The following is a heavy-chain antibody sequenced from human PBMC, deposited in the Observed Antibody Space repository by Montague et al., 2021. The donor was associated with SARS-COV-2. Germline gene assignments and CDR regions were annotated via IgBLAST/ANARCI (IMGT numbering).Heavy chain of an antibody. V-gene: IGHV2-5*02. J-gene: IGHJ4*02. CDR1: GFSLSTSGVG. CDR3: AHSYSDYLFDY. CDR2: IYWDDDK. D-gene: IGHD4-11*01. Sequence: PALAKPTQTLTLICTLSGFSLSTSGVGVGWIRQPPGKALEWLALIYWDDDKRYSPSLKRRLTITKDTSKNQVVLTLTNVDPVDSATYYCAHSYSDYLFDYWGQGTLVTVSS.